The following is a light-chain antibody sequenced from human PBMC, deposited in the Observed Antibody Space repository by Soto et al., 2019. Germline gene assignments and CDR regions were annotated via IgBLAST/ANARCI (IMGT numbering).Light chain of an antibody. J-gene: IGKJ2*01. CDR3: QQYNSYRYT. CDR2: KAS. V-gene: IGKV1-5*03. Sequence: DIQMTQSPSTLSASVGDRVTITCRASQSISTWLAWYQQKSGKAPKLLIYKASSLESGVPSRFSGSGSGTEFTLTISSLQPDDFAPYYCQQYNSYRYTFGQGTKLEIK. CDR1: QSISTW.